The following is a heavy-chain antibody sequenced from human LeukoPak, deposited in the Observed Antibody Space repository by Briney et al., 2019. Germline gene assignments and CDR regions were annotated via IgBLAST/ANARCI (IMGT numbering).Heavy chain of an antibody. CDR1: GFTFNRNN. V-gene: IGHV3-48*01. Sequence: PGGSLRLSCAASGFTFNRNNMNWVRQAPGKGLEWVSYISSTSITMYYADSVKGRFTISIDNAKNSLYLQMNSLRADDTAVYYCARETILAVAGDFWGQGTLVTVSS. D-gene: IGHD6-19*01. CDR3: ARETILAVAGDF. CDR2: ISSTSITM. J-gene: IGHJ4*02.